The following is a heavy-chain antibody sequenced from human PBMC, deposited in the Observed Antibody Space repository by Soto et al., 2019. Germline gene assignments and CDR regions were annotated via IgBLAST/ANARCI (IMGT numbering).Heavy chain of an antibody. CDR3: ARVQFSDWSGYDYYYYGMDV. CDR2: ISYDGSNK. V-gene: IGHV3-30-3*01. Sequence: QVQLVESGGGVVQPGRSLRLSCAASGFTFSSYAMHWVRQAPGKGLEWVAVISYDGSNKYYADSVKGRFTISRDNSKNTLYLQMNSLRAEDTAVYYCARVQFSDWSGYDYYYYGMDVWGQGTTVTVSS. CDR1: GFTFSSYA. D-gene: IGHD3-3*01. J-gene: IGHJ6*02.